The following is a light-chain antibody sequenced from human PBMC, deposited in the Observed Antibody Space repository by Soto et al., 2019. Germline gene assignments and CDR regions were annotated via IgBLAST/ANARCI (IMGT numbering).Light chain of an antibody. Sequence: QSALTQPASVSGSPGQSITISCTGTSSDIGGYNYVSWYQQHPGKAPKLMIYDVTNRPSGVSNRFSGSKSGNTASLIISGLQAEDEADHYCSSYTSSSTLPYVFGSGTKLTVL. CDR2: DVT. V-gene: IGLV2-14*01. CDR1: SSDIGGYNY. J-gene: IGLJ1*01. CDR3: SSYTSSSTLPYV.